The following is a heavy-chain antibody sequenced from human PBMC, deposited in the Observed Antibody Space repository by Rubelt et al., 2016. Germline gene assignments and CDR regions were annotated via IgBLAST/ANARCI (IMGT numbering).Heavy chain of an antibody. CDR1: GGSFRDYY. V-gene: IGHV4-34*01. CDR3: ARLWSKQWPFDY. J-gene: IGHJ4*02. Sequence: QVQLQQWGAGLLKPSETLSLSCAVYGGSFRDYYWSWIRQSPGKGLEWIGEINHSGSTNVNPSPKSRVTISVDTSKNQFSLKLSSVAAADTAVYYCARLWSKQWPFDYWGRGTLVTVSS. CDR2: INHSGST. D-gene: IGHD6-19*01.